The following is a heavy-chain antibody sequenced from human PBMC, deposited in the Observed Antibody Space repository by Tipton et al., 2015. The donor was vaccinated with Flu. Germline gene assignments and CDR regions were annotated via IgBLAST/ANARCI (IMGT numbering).Heavy chain of an antibody. D-gene: IGHD3-3*01. Sequence: LRLSCTVSGGSISSGSYYWSWIRQPAGKGLEWIGRIYTSGSTNYNPSLKSRVTISVDTSKNQFSLKLSSVTAADTAVYYCARAKYPPQGGVVDDYWGQGTLVTVPS. CDR3: ARAKYPPQGGVVDDY. CDR2: IYTSGST. V-gene: IGHV4-61*02. CDR1: GGSISSGSYY. J-gene: IGHJ4*02.